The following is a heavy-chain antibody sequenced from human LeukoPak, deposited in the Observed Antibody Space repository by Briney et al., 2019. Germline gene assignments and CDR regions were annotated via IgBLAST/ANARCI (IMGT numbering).Heavy chain of an antibody. J-gene: IGHJ3*02. CDR1: GDSISNSRYS. V-gene: IGHV4-39*01. CDR2: TSYSGSA. Sequence: SETLSLTCTVSGDSISNSRYSWGWIRQPPGKGLEWIGTTSYSGSAYYNPSLKSRATISVDTSKNQFSLKLSSVTAADTAVFYCARLRGSYGGDAFDIWGQGTMVTVSS. CDR3: ARLRGSYGGDAFDI. D-gene: IGHD1-26*01.